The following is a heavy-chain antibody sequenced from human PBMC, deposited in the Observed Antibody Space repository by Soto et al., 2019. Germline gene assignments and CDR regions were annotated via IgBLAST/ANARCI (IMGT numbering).Heavy chain of an antibody. CDR3: ARDGLHKWLRSPFDY. CDR1: GYTFTSYY. CDR2: INPSGGST. D-gene: IGHD5-12*01. J-gene: IGHJ4*02. V-gene: IGHV1-46*03. Sequence: QVHLVQSGAEVIKPGASVKVSCKASGYTFTSYYMHWVRQAPGQGLEWMGIINPSGGSTSYAQKSQGRDTMXXDXSXXTVYRGLSSLRSENTAVYYWARDGLHKWLRSPFDYWGQGTLVTVSS.